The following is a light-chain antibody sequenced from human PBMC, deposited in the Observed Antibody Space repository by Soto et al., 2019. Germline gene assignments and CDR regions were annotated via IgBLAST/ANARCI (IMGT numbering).Light chain of an antibody. CDR3: HQYGTSTQT. J-gene: IGKJ1*01. CDR2: DAS. CDR1: QSVDNTH. V-gene: IGKV3-20*01. Sequence: EVLLTQSPGYLSFSPVESATLSCRASQSVDNTHVAWYQQRPGQAPRLLIYDASRRAIGVPERFSGGGYGTDLTITISGMETADFEVYLCHQYGTSTQTFGQGTQVDIK.